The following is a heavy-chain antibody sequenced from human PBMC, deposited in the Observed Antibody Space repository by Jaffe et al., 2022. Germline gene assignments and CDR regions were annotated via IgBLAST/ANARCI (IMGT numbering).Heavy chain of an antibody. D-gene: IGHD3-10*01. J-gene: IGHJ6*03. V-gene: IGHV6-1*01. Sequence: QVQLQQSGPGLVKPSQTLSLTCAISGDSVSSNSAAWNWIRQSPSRGLEWLGRTYYRSKWYNDYAVSVKSRITINPDTSKNQFSLQLNSVTPEDTAVYYCAREAPGVVQGVVYYYYYMDVWGKGTTVTVSS. CDR1: GDSVSSNSAA. CDR3: AREAPGVVQGVVYYYYYMDV. CDR2: TYYRSKWYN.